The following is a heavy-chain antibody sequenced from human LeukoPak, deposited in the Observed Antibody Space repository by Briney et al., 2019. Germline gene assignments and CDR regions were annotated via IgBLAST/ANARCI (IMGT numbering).Heavy chain of an antibody. Sequence: QTLSLTCTFSGFSLSTSGMCVSWIRQPPGKALEWLARIDWGDDKYYSTSLKTRLTISKDTSKNQVVLTMTNMDPVDTATYYCARMRPGTDSAFDIWGQGTMVTVSS. V-gene: IGHV2-70*11. CDR2: IDWGDDK. J-gene: IGHJ3*02. CDR3: ARMRPGTDSAFDI. CDR1: GFSLSTSGMC.